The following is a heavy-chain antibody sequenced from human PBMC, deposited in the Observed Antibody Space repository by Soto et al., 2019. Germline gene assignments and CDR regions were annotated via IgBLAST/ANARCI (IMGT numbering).Heavy chain of an antibody. CDR1: GGSISDSSYF. CDR2: IYYSGST. CDR3: ARGLRRIAAAFDY. Sequence: LETLSLTCTVSGGSISDSSYFWDWIRQPPGKGLEWIGNIYYSGSTYYNLSLKSRVTISVDTSKNQFSLKLSSVTAADTAVYYCARGLRRIAAAFDYWGQGTLVTVSS. J-gene: IGHJ4*02. V-gene: IGHV4-39*07. D-gene: IGHD6-25*01.